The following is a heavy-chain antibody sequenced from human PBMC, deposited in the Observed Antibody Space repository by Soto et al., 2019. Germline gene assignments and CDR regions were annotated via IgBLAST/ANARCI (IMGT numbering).Heavy chain of an antibody. CDR2: IYYSGST. J-gene: IGHJ5*02. CDR3: ASWGYYYDSSGYHNWFDP. V-gene: IGHV4-39*01. CDR1: GGSISSGGYY. D-gene: IGHD3-22*01. Sequence: SETLSLTXTVSGGSISSGGYYWGWIRQPPGKGLEWIGSIYYSGSTNYNPSLKSRVTISVDTSKNQFSLKLSSVTAADTAVYYCASWGYYYDSSGYHNWFDPWGQGTLVTV.